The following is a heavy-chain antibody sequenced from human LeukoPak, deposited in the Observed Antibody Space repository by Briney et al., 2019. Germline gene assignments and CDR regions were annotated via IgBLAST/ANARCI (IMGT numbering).Heavy chain of an antibody. V-gene: IGHV3-23*01. J-gene: IGHJ4*02. D-gene: IGHD3-10*01. CDR1: GFTFSSYA. Sequence: GGSLRLSCAASGFTFSSYAMSWVRQAPGKGLEWVSAISGSGGSTYYADSVKGRFTISRDNSKNTLYLQMNGLRAEDTAVYYCANGRAFLWFGELPLDYWGQGTLVTVSS. CDR3: ANGRAFLWFGELPLDY. CDR2: ISGSGGST.